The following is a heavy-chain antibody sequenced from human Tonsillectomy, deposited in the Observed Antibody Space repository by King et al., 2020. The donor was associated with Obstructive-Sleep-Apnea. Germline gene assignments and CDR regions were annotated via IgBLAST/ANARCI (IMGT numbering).Heavy chain of an antibody. CDR1: GGSFRVYS. J-gene: IGHJ4*02. CDR3: ASGEVYYGDYDY. Sequence: VQLQQWGAGLLKPSETLSLTCAVYGGSFRVYSLSWIRQPPGKGLEWIGEINHSGSATYNPSLKNRGTISVDTSKNQFPLKLSSVTAADTAVYYCASGEVYYGDYDYWGQGTLVTVSS. V-gene: IGHV4-34*01. CDR2: INHSGSA. D-gene: IGHD4-17*01.